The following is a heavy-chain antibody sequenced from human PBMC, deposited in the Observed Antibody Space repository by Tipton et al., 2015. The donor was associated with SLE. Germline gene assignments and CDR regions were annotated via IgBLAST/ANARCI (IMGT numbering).Heavy chain of an antibody. CDR3: AGVGVGATNYCYYGMDV. CDR2: ISDYNGNT. CDR1: GGSFSNYA. Sequence: QSGPEVKKPGSSVKVSCKASGGSFSNYAISWVRQAPGQGLEWMGWISDYNGNTNYAQKLQGRVTMTTDTSTSTAYMELRSLRSDDTAVYYCAGVGVGATNYCYYGMDVWGQGTTVTVSS. D-gene: IGHD1-26*01. V-gene: IGHV1-18*01. J-gene: IGHJ6*02.